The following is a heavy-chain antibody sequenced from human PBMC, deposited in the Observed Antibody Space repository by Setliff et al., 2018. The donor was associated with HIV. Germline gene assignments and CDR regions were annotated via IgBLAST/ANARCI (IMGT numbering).Heavy chain of an antibody. CDR1: GYTFTTYG. CDR3: ARDGGPYCGGDCHLFRLPFQH. J-gene: IGHJ1*01. Sequence: ASVTVSCKASGYTFTTYGISWVRQAPGQGLEWMGWISAYNGNTNYAQNLQGRVTMTTDTSTSTAYMELRSLRSDDTAMYYCARDGGPYCGGDCHLFRLPFQHWGQGTLVTVSS. CDR2: ISAYNGNT. V-gene: IGHV1-18*01. D-gene: IGHD2-21*02.